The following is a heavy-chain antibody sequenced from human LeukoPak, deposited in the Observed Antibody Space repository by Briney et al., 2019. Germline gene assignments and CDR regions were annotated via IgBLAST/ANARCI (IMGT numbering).Heavy chain of an antibody. V-gene: IGHV4-34*01. D-gene: IGHD1-14*01. CDR1: GGSFSGYY. CDR2: INHSGST. J-gene: IGHJ4*02. CDR3: ARQPARDYFDY. Sequence: SETLSLTCAVYGGSFSGYYWSWIRQPPGKGLEWIGEINHSGSTIYNPSLKSRVTISVDTSKNQFSLKLSSATAADTAVYYCARQPARDYFDYWGQGTLVTVSS.